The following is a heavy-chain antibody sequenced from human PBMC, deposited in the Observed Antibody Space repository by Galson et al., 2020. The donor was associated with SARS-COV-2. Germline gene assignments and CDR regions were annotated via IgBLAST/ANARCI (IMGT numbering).Heavy chain of an antibody. CDR3: AREGSTYYDFWSGYPPPDY. Sequence: SETLSLTCGVSGYSISSGYYWGWIRQPPGKGLEWIGSIYHSGSTYYNPSLKSRVTISVNTSKNQFSLKLSSVTAADTAVYYCAREGSTYYDFWSGYPPPDYWGQGTLVTV. J-gene: IGHJ4*02. D-gene: IGHD3-3*01. V-gene: IGHV4-38-2*02. CDR2: IYHSGST. CDR1: GYSISSGYY.